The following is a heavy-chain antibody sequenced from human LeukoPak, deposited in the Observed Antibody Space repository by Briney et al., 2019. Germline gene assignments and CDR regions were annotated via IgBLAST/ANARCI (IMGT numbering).Heavy chain of an antibody. CDR1: GFTFSSYW. CDR3: ARVGGWRYYYYYYGMDV. CDR2: MKQDGSEK. V-gene: IGHV3-7*01. J-gene: IGHJ6*02. D-gene: IGHD6-19*01. Sequence: GGSLRLSCAASGFTFSSYWMSWVRQAPGKGLEWVANMKQDGSEKYYVDSVKGRFTISRDNAKNSLYLQMNSLRAEDTAVYYCARVGGWRYYYYYYGMDVWGQGTTVTVSS.